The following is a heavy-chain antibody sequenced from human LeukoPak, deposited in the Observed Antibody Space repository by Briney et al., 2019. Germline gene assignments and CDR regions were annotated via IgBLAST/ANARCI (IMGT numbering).Heavy chain of an antibody. CDR1: GFTFSSYG. V-gene: IGHV3-33*01. D-gene: IGHD2-21*02. Sequence: GGSLRLSCAASGFTFSSYGMHWVRQAPGKGLEWVAVIWYDGSNKYYADSIKGRFTISRDNSKNTLYLQMNSLRAEDTAVYYCARDPCGGDCYAFDIWGQGTMVTVSS. CDR2: IWYDGSNK. J-gene: IGHJ3*02. CDR3: ARDPCGGDCYAFDI.